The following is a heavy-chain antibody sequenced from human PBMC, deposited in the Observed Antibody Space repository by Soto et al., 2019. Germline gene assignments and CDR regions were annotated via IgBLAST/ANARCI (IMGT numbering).Heavy chain of an antibody. CDR1: GYTLTVLS. J-gene: IGHJ6*02. V-gene: IGHV1-18*01. Sequence: ASVKVSCKVSGYTLTVLSMHWVRQAPGQGLEWMGWISGYNGNTNYAQKLQGRVTMTTDTSTSTAYMELRSLRSDDTAVYYCAREGPAPYYYYGMDVWGQGSTVTVSS. CDR3: AREGPAPYYYYGMDV. CDR2: ISGYNGNT.